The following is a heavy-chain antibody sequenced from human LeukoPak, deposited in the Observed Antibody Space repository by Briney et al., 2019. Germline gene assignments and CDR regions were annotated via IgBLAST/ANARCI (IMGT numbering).Heavy chain of an antibody. D-gene: IGHD2-2*01. V-gene: IGHV1-24*01. CDR2: FDPEDGET. CDR1: GYTLTELS. J-gene: IGHJ4*02. CDR3: ATPKGPQKYQLLPVYFDY. Sequence: ASVKVSCKVSGYTLTELSMHWVRQAPGKGLEWMGGFDPEDGETIYAQKFQGRVTMTEDTSTDTAYMELSSLRSEDTAVYYCATPKGPQKYQLLPVYFDYWGQGTLVTVSS.